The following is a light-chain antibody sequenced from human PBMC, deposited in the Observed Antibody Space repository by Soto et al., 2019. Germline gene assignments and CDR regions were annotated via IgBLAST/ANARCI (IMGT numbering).Light chain of an antibody. CDR1: QSIAGAF. CDR3: HHYGTSPPKT. CDR2: GAS. V-gene: IGKV3-20*01. J-gene: IGKJ1*01. Sequence: EFGLTQSPGTLSLSPGERATLSCRASQSIAGAFLGWYQQKPGQSPRLLIYGASSRATGIPDRFTGSGSGTDFTLTISRLEPEDFAVYFCHHYGTSPPKTFGQGTKVEIK.